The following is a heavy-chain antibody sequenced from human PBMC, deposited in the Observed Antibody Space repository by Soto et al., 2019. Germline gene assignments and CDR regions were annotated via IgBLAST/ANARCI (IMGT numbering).Heavy chain of an antibody. CDR2: INEDSTYI. V-gene: IGHV3-21*02. D-gene: IGHD3-9*01. J-gene: IGHJ6*03. Sequence: EAQLVESGGGLVKPGGSLRLSCTASGFAFNTFSMNWVRQAPGKGLEWVSSINEDSTYIYYADSLRGRITISRDNAKDSLFLQMNSLRPDDTAVYYCVRDLGRYFRSGYMDLWGDGATVTVSS. CDR1: GFAFNTFS. CDR3: VRDLGRYFRSGYMDL.